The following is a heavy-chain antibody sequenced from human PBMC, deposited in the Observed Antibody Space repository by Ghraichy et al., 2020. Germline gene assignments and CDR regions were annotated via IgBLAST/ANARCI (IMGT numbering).Heavy chain of an antibody. D-gene: IGHD6-13*01. CDR2: INPDGSGK. J-gene: IGHJ4*02. V-gene: IGHV3-7*01. CDR1: GFMFSSYW. Sequence: GGSLRLSCAASGFMFSSYWMAWVRQAPGKGLEWVANINPDGSGKHYVDSVQGRFTISRDNAKNSLYLQMNSLRAEDTAVYYCVAQQLGIESDYWGQGTLVTVSS. CDR3: VAQQLGIESDY.